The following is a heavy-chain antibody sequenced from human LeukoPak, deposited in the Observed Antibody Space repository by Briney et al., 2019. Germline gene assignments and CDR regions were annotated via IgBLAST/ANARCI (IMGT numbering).Heavy chain of an antibody. D-gene: IGHD3-3*01. J-gene: IGHJ3*02. CDR1: GFTLSSYW. CDR3: ARGGSLRFLDPVMSSTYGFDI. CDR2: ISSDGSRT. Sequence: GGSLRLSCAASGFTLSSYWMHWVRQAPGKGLVWVSRISSDGSRTTYADSVKGRFSISRDNAKNTLYLQMNSLRVEDTAVYYCARGGSLRFLDPVMSSTYGFDIWGQGTMVTVSS. V-gene: IGHV3-74*01.